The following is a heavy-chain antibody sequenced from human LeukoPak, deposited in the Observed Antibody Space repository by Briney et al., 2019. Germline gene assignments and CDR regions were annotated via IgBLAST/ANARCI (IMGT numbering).Heavy chain of an antibody. V-gene: IGHV4-61*02. Sequence: SETLSLTCTVSGDSISSGSYYWSWIRQPAGKGLEWIGRIYTTGSTNYNPSLKNRVTISVDTSKNQFSLKLSSVTAADTAVYYCAREGQDYVWGSYRLQLDYWGQGTLVTVSS. CDR1: GDSISSGSYY. CDR3: AREGQDYVWGSYRLQLDY. J-gene: IGHJ4*02. D-gene: IGHD3-16*02. CDR2: IYTTGST.